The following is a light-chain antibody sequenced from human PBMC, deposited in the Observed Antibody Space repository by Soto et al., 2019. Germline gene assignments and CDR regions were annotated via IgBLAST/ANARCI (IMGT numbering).Light chain of an antibody. V-gene: IGLV1-44*01. J-gene: IGLJ1*01. CDR2: SDN. Sequence: QSVLTQPPSASGTPGQRVTFSCSGSSSNIGDNTVNWYQQLPGTAPKLLIYSDNQRPSGVPDRFSGSKSGTSASLAISGLQSEDEADYYCAAWDDGLNGFYVFGTGTKLTVL. CDR3: AAWDDGLNGFYV. CDR1: SSNIGDNT.